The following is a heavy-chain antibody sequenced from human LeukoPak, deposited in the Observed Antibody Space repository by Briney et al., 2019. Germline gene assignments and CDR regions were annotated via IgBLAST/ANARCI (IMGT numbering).Heavy chain of an antibody. V-gene: IGHV4-39*02. CDR3: SRGTVLGPTPLDN. CDR2: IYSSGST. Sequence: PSETLSLTCTVSGGSVSSGSYYWSWIRQPPGKRLEWIGNIYSSGSTYYNASLKSRVTISVDTSKSQFSLRLRSVTAADTAVYYCSRGTVLGPTPLDNWGQGTLVTVSS. CDR1: GGSVSSGSYY. J-gene: IGHJ4*02. D-gene: IGHD1-14*01.